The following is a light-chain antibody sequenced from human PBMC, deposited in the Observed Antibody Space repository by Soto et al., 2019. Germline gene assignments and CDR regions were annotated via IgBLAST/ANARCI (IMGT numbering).Light chain of an antibody. CDR3: QQYYSYPPIT. J-gene: IGKJ5*01. CDR2: AAS. CDR1: QSISSW. Sequence: DIQMTQSPSTLSASVGDRVTITFRASQSISSWLAWYQQKPGKAPKLLIYAASTLQSGVPSRFGGSGSGTDFTLTISCLQSEDFATYYCQQYYSYPPITFGQGTRLEIK. V-gene: IGKV1-5*01.